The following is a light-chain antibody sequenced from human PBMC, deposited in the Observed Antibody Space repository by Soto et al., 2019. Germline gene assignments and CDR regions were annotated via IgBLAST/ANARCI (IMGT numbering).Light chain of an antibody. CDR1: SSDVGGYNY. J-gene: IGLJ1*01. Sequence: QSALTQPAFVSGSPGQSITISCTGTSSDVGGYNYVSWYQHPPGKAPKLMISEVSNRPSGVSNRFSGSKSGNTASLTISGLQAEEAADYYCSSYTSTSTRVFGTGTKVTVL. CDR2: EVS. V-gene: IGLV2-14*01. CDR3: SSYTSTSTRV.